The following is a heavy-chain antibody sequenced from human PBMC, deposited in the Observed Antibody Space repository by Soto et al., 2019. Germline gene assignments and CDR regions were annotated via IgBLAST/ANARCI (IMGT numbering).Heavy chain of an antibody. J-gene: IGHJ4*02. V-gene: IGHV4-59*08. D-gene: IGHD2-2*01. Sequence: PSETLSLTCTVSGGSISSYYWSWIRQPPGKGLEWIGYIYYSGSTNYNPSLKSRVTISVDTSKNQFSLKLSSVTAADTAVYYCARHAAFCGSTSCYAYYFVYWRQGTLVTVS. CDR1: GGSISSYY. CDR2: IYYSGST. CDR3: ARHAAFCGSTSCYAYYFVY.